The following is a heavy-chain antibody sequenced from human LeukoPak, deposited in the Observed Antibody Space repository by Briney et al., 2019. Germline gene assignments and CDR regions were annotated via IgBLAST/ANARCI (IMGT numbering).Heavy chain of an antibody. J-gene: IGHJ4*02. Sequence: ASVKVSCKASGGTFSSYAISWVRQAPGQGLEWMGGIIPIFGTANYAQKFQGRVTITADESTSTAYIDLSSLRSEDTAVYYFASKPRGAGTFDWGQATLVTVSS. D-gene: IGHD6-19*01. CDR2: IIPIFGTA. V-gene: IGHV1-69*13. CDR3: ASKPRGAGTFD. CDR1: GGTFSSYA.